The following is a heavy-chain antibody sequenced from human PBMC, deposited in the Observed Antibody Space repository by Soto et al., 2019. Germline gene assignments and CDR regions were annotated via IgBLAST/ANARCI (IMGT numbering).Heavy chain of an antibody. CDR3: ARESAGTYYFDY. CDR1: GDSVSSNTAA. D-gene: IGHD6-19*01. V-gene: IGHV6-1*01. CDR2: AYYRSRWYN. J-gene: IGHJ4*02. Sequence: SQTLSLTCAISGDSVSSNTAAWNWIRQSPSRGLEWLGRAYYRSRWYNDYAVSVKSRITINPDTAKNQISLQVNSVAPEDTAVYYCARESAGTYYFDYWGQGTMVTXSS.